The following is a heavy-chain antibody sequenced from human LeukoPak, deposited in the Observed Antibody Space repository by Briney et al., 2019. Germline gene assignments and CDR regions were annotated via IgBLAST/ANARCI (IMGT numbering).Heavy chain of an antibody. Sequence: SETLSLTCTVSGGSISSYYWSWIRQAAGKGLEWIGRIYISGSTNYNPSLKSRVTMSVDTSKNQFSLKLSSVTAADTAVYYCARITISLGWFDPWGQGTLVTVSS. V-gene: IGHV4-4*07. CDR3: ARITISLGWFDP. J-gene: IGHJ5*02. CDR1: GGSISSYY. D-gene: IGHD3-3*01. CDR2: IYISGST.